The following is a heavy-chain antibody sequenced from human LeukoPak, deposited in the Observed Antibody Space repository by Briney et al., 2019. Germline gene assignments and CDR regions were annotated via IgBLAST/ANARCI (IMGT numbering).Heavy chain of an antibody. D-gene: IGHD1-26*01. J-gene: IGHJ4*02. CDR1: GFPFSVYW. Sequence: PGGSLRLSCTASGFPFSVYWISWVRQAPGKGLEWVSAISGSGGSTYYADSVKGRFTISRDNSKNTLYLQMNSLRAEDTAVYYCAKDHGGSFDYWGQGTLVTVSS. CDR3: AKDHGGSFDY. V-gene: IGHV3-23*01. CDR2: ISGSGGST.